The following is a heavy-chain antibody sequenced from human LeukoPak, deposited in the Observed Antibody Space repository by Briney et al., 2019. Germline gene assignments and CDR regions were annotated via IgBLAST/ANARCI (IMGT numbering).Heavy chain of an antibody. CDR3: AAWGYYDSSGYRGWFDP. V-gene: IGHV4-59*01. CDR1: GGSISSYY. CDR2: IYYSGST. Sequence: SETLSLTCTVSGGSISSYYWSWTRQPPGKGLEWIGYIYYSGSTNYNPSLKSRVTISVDTSKNQFSLKLSSVTAADTAVYYCAAWGYYDSSGYRGWFDPWGQGTLVTVSS. D-gene: IGHD3-22*01. J-gene: IGHJ5*02.